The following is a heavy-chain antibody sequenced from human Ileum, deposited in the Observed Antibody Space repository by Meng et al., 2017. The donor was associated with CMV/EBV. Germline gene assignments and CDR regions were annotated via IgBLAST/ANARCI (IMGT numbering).Heavy chain of an antibody. CDR1: GFPFSSYT. Sequence: LSLTCAASGFPFSSYTLHWVRQAPGKGLEWVAIISYDGSNKYYADSVKGRFTISRDNSKNTLYLHMNSLRAEDTAVYYCARTIQWGKGGGEEGGQGTLVTVSS. J-gene: IGHJ4*02. CDR2: ISYDGSNK. CDR3: ARTIQWGKGGGEE. V-gene: IGHV3-30-3*01. D-gene: IGHD3-16*01.